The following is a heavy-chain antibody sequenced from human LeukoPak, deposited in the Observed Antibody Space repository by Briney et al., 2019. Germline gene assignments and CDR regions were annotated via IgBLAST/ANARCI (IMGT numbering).Heavy chain of an antibody. CDR1: GYTFTSYA. CDR3: ARVMGANWFDP. Sequence: ASVKVSCKASGYTFTSYAMHWVRQAPGQRLEWMGWINAGNGDTKYSQKFQGRVTITRDTSASTAYMELSSLRSEDTAVYYCARVMGANWFDPWGQGTLVTVSS. D-gene: IGHD2-8*01. CDR2: INAGNGDT. J-gene: IGHJ5*02. V-gene: IGHV1-3*01.